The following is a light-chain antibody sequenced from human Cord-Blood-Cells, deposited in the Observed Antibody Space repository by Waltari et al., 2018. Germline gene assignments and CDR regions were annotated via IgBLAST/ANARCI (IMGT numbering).Light chain of an antibody. CDR2: LGS. CDR1: HSLRHGNGYNY. V-gene: IGKV2-28*01. CDR3: MQALQTPRT. Sequence: IVTPQPPPPSPSAPGGRPSTSCGSRHSLRHGNGYNYLDWYLQKPGHSPPLLIYLGSSRATGVPDRFSGSGSGTDFTLKISRVEAEDVGVYYCMQALQTPRTFGQGTKVEIK. J-gene: IGKJ1*01.